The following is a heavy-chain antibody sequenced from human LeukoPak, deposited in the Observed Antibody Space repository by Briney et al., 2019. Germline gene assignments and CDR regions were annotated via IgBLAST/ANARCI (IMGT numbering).Heavy chain of an antibody. Sequence: SETLSLTCTVSGGSISSYYWSWIRQPPGKGLEWIGYINYSGSTNSNPSLKSRVTISVDTSKNQFSLRLSSVTAADTAVYYCAASKKYGSGSYYVYYMDVWGKGTTVTVSS. CDR3: AASKKYGSGSYYVYYMDV. V-gene: IGHV4-59*01. D-gene: IGHD3-10*01. CDR2: INYSGST. CDR1: GGSISSYY. J-gene: IGHJ6*03.